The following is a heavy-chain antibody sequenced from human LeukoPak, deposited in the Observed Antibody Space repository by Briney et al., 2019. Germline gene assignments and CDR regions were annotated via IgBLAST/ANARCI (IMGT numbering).Heavy chain of an antibody. J-gene: IGHJ3*02. Sequence: GRSLRLSCAASGFTFDDYAMHWVRQAPGKGLEWVSGISWNSGSIGYADSVRGRFTISRDNAKNSLYLQMNSLRAEDTALYYCAKGDPYGYSYGYDAFDIWGQGTMVTVSS. CDR2: ISWNSGSI. CDR1: GFTFDDYA. CDR3: AKGDPYGYSYGYDAFDI. V-gene: IGHV3-9*01. D-gene: IGHD5-18*01.